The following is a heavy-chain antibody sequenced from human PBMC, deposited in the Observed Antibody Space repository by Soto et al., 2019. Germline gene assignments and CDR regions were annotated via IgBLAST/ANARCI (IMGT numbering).Heavy chain of an antibody. Sequence: GASVKVSCKASGYNFINYGISWVRQAPGQGLEWMGWISVYKGNTNYAQKLQGRVSITTDTSTSTAYMELRSLRSDDTAVYYCGRDLDGWGPYYTDYWGRGTLVTVPQ. CDR3: GRDLDGWGPYYTDY. CDR1: GYNFINYG. J-gene: IGHJ4*02. V-gene: IGHV1-18*01. CDR2: ISVYKGNT. D-gene: IGHD3-10*01.